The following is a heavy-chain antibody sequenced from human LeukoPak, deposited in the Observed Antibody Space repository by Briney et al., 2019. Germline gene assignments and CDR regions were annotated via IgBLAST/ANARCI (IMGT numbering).Heavy chain of an antibody. V-gene: IGHV1-46*01. Sequence: ASVKVSCKASGYTFTSYYMHWVRQAPGQGLEWMGIINPSGGSTSYAQKFQGRVTMTRDTSTSTVYMELSSLRSEDTAVYYCARDNCSGGSCYGYMDVWGKGTTVTISS. J-gene: IGHJ6*03. CDR2: INPSGGST. CDR1: GYTFTSYY. CDR3: ARDNCSGGSCYGYMDV. D-gene: IGHD2-15*01.